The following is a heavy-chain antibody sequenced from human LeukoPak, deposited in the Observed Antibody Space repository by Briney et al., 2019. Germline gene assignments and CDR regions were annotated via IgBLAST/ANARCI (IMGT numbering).Heavy chain of an antibody. J-gene: IGHJ5*02. V-gene: IGHV1-2*02. D-gene: IGHD2-2*01. Sequence: ASVKVSCKASGYTFIDQYIYWFRQAPGQGLEWMGWINPNSGDTNYAQRFQGRVTMTRDTSISTAYMELSRLRSDDTAVYYCARGGIVVVPAASVFDPWGQGTLATVSS. CDR3: ARGGIVVVPAASVFDP. CDR2: INPNSGDT. CDR1: GYTFIDQY.